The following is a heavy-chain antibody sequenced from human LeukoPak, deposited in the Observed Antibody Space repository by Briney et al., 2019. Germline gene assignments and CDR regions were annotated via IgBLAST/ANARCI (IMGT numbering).Heavy chain of an antibody. CDR2: IIPIFGTA. J-gene: IGHJ6*03. CDR3: ARGAVFGTTVTADYYYYYMDV. D-gene: IGHD4-17*01. CDR1: GGTFSSYA. Sequence: ASVKVSCKASGGTFSSYAISWVRQAPGQGLEWMGGIIPIFGTANYAQKFQGRVTITTDESTSTAYMELSSLRSEDTAVYYCARGAVFGTTVTADYYYYYMDVWGKGTTVTVSS. V-gene: IGHV1-69*05.